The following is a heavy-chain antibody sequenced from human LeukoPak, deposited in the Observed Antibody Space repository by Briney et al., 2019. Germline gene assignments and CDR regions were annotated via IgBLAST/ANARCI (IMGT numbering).Heavy chain of an antibody. D-gene: IGHD2-15*01. V-gene: IGHV1-2*02. CDR1: GYTFTGYY. J-gene: IGHJ6*03. CDR2: INPNSGGT. CDR3: ARDGAPMDLVVVVAATRGMDV. Sequence: ASVKVSCKASGYTFTGYYMHWVRQAPGQGLEWMGWINPNSGGTNYAQKFQGRVTMTRDTSISTAYMELSRLRSDDTAVYYCARDGAPMDLVVVVAATRGMDVWGKGTTVTVSS.